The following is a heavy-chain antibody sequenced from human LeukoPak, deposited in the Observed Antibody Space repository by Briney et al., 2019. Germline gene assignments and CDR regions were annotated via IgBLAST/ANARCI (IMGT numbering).Heavy chain of an antibody. J-gene: IGHJ6*02. D-gene: IGHD2-15*01. V-gene: IGHV4-34*01. CDR2: INHSGST. CDR1: GGSFSGYY. Sequence: SETLSLTCAVYGGSFSGYYWSWIRQPPGKGLEWIGEINHSGSTNYNPSLKSRVTISVDTSKDQFSLKLSSVTAADTAVYYCARDRSLVDCSGGSCYFFDRGYYGMDVWGQGTTVTVSS. CDR3: ARDRSLVDCSGGSCYFFDRGYYGMDV.